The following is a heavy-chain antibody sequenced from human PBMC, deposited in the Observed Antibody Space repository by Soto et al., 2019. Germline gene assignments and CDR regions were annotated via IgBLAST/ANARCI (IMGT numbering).Heavy chain of an antibody. CDR2: ISYDGSNK. J-gene: IGHJ3*02. CDR1: GFTFSSYG. CDR3: ANIAAAGPDAFDI. D-gene: IGHD6-13*01. V-gene: IGHV3-30*18. Sequence: GGSLRLSCAASGFTFSSYGMHWVRQAPGKGLEWVAVISYDGSNKYYADSVKGRFTISRDNSKNTLYLQMNSLRAEDTAVYYRANIAAAGPDAFDIWGQGTMVT.